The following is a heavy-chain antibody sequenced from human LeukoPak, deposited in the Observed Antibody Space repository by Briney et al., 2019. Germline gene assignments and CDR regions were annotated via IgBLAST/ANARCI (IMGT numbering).Heavy chain of an antibody. D-gene: IGHD3-10*01. J-gene: IGHJ4*02. Sequence: SETLSLTCAVYGGSFSGYYWSWIRQPPGKGLEWIGEINHSGSTNYNPSLESRATISVDPSKSQFSLRLTSLTAADTAVYYCARDYYGSGFFDYWGQGILVTVSS. CDR1: GGSFSGYY. CDR2: INHSGST. CDR3: ARDYYGSGFFDY. V-gene: IGHV4-34*01.